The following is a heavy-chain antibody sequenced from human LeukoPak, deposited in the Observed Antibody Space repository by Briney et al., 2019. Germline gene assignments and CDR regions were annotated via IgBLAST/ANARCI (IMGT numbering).Heavy chain of an antibody. CDR1: GGSISSYY. CDR2: IYYSGST. V-gene: IGHV4-59*01. CDR3: ARGYCSGGSCFLEHNWFDP. J-gene: IGHJ5*02. D-gene: IGHD2-15*01. Sequence: SETLSLICTVSGGSISSYYWSWIRQPPGKGLEWIGYIYYSGSTNYNPSLKSRVTISVDTSKNQFSLKLSSVTAADTAVYYCARGYCSGGSCFLEHNWFDPWGQGTLVTVSS.